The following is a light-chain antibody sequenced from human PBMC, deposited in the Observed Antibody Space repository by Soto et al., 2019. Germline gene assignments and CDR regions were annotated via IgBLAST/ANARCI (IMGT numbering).Light chain of an antibody. Sequence: EIVMTQSPATLSVSPGERATLSCRASQSVSSNLAWYQQKPGQAPRLLIYGASTRATGIPARFSGSGSGTEFTLTISSLQSEDFAVYYCQQYNNYPLTFGQGTKV. CDR2: GAS. CDR3: QQYNNYPLT. J-gene: IGKJ1*01. V-gene: IGKV3-15*01. CDR1: QSVSSN.